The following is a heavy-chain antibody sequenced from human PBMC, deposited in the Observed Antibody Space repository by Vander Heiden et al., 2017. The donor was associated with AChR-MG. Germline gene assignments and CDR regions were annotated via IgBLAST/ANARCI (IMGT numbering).Heavy chain of an antibody. CDR1: GFSFSSYA. V-gene: IGHV3-30-3*01. J-gene: IGHJ4*02. CDR3: ARDSGYYGSGFDY. Sequence: QVQLVASGGGVVQPGRSLRLSCAASGFSFSSYAMHWVRQAPGKGLEWVAVISYDGSNKYYADSVKGRFTISRDNSRNTLYLQMNSLRAEDTAVYYCARDSGYYGSGFDYWGQGTLVTVSS. CDR2: ISYDGSNK. D-gene: IGHD3-10*01.